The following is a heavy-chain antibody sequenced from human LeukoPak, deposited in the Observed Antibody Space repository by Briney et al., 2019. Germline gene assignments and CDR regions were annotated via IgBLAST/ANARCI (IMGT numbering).Heavy chain of an antibody. CDR2: INWNGGAT. CDR3: ARVDLGSGWPDWYFDL. J-gene: IGHJ2*01. D-gene: IGHD6-19*01. CDR1: GFNFDDHG. V-gene: IGHV3-20*01. Sequence: GGSLRLSCVASGFNFDDHGMSWVRQAPGKGLEWVSGINWNGGATGYADSVKGRFTISRDKGKSSLYLQMNSLRADDTALYHCARVDLGSGWPDWYFDLWGRGTLVTVSS.